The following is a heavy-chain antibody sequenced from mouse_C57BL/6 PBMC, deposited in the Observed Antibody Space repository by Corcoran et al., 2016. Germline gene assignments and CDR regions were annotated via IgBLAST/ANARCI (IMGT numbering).Heavy chain of an antibody. CDR3: ARTTEEALFAY. Sequence: QVQLQQSGPELVKPGASVKISCKASGYSFTSYYIHWVKQRPGQGLEWIGWIYPGSGNTKYNEKFKGKATLTAETSSSTAYMQLSSLTAEDSAVYYCARTTEEALFAYWGQGTLVTVSA. CDR2: IYPGSGNT. D-gene: IGHD1-1*01. J-gene: IGHJ3*01. CDR1: GYSFTSYY. V-gene: IGHV1-66*01.